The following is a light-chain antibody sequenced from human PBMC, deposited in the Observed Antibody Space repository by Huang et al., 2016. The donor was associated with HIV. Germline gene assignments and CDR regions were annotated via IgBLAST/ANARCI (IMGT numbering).Light chain of an antibody. CDR3: QQYLSSPLT. V-gene: IGKV3-20*01. J-gene: IGKJ4*01. Sequence: DIVLTQSPCTLSLSPVARSALSCRASQNITNNYLAWYQQRSGQAPRLLIYGASNRAMGIPDRVSGSGSGTDFTLIINRLEPQDSAVYYCQQYLSSPLTFGGGTNVEIK. CDR2: GAS. CDR1: QNITNNY.